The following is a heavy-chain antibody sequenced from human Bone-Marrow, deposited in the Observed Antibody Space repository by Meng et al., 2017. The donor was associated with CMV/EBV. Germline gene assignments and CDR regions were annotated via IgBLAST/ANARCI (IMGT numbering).Heavy chain of an antibody. D-gene: IGHD3-22*01. J-gene: IGHJ4*02. V-gene: IGHV4-38-2*02. CDR2: IYHTGST. Sequence: SETLSSTCSAPGYSIRSGHYWGWIRQPPGEGLECIGNIYHTGSTYYHPSLKSRLTISVDTSKNPFSLNLSSVTAADTAVYYCARVASHYYDSSGYYSPCYFDYWGQGTLVTVSS. CDR3: ARVASHYYDSSGYYSPCYFDY. CDR1: GYSIRSGHY.